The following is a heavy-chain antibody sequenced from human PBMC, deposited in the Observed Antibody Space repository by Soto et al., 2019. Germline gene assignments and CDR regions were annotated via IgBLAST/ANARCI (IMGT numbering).Heavy chain of an antibody. CDR3: AAQGYSSSPDAFDI. CDR1: GGSISSGGYS. J-gene: IGHJ3*02. V-gene: IGHV4-30-2*01. CDR2: IYHSGST. D-gene: IGHD6-6*01. Sequence: PSETLSLTCAVSGGSISSGGYSWSWIRQPPGKGLEWIGYIYHSGSTYYNPSLKSRVTISVDRSKNQFSLKLSSVTAADTAVYYCAAQGYSSSPDAFDIWGQGTMVTVSS.